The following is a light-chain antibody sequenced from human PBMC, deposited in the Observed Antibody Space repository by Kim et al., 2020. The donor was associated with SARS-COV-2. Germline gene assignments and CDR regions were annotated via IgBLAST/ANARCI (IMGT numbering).Light chain of an antibody. CDR3: QHYSEIPYT. CDR1: HDIKKF. V-gene: IGKV1-33*01. Sequence: SAAGRDRVTITCQASHDIKKFLNWYQQKPGKAPKLLINDASDLQIGVPSRFSGSGSGTDFILTISNLQPEDIATYFCQHYSEIPYTFGQGTNLEI. J-gene: IGKJ2*01. CDR2: DAS.